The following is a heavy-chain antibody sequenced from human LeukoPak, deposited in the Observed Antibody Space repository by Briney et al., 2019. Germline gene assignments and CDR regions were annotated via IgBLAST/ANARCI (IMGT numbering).Heavy chain of an antibody. CDR3: ARGNSEDNFDY. J-gene: IGHJ4*02. Sequence: GESLKISCKGFGYSFPSYWIAWVRQMPGKGLEWMGIIYPGDSDTRYSPSFQGQVTISADKSISTAYLQWSSLKASDTAMYYCARGNSEDNFDYWGQGTLVTVSS. V-gene: IGHV5-51*01. CDR2: IYPGDSDT. CDR1: GYSFPSYW.